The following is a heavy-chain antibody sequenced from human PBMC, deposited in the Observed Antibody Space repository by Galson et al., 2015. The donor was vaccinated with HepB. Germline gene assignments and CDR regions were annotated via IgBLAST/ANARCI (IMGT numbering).Heavy chain of an antibody. CDR3: ARVEGYCSRGSCYSWAFDY. CDR2: IKEDGSDK. CDR1: GFTFSNYW. V-gene: IGHV3-7*01. D-gene: IGHD2-15*01. J-gene: IGHJ4*02. Sequence: SLRLSCAASGFTFSNYWMSWVRQAPGKGLEWVANIKEDGSDKYYVDSVKGRFTISRDNAKNSLYLQMNSLRAEDTAVYYCARVEGYCSRGSCYSWAFDYWGQGTLVTVSS.